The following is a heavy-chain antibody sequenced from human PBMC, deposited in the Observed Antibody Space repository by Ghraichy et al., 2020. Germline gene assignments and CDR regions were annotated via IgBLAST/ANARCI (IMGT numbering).Heavy chain of an antibody. D-gene: IGHD4-17*01. V-gene: IGHV1-18*01. CDR1: SYTFTNYG. CDR2: ISGYNGNT. Sequence: ASVKVSCKASSYTFTNYGISWVRQAPGQGLEWMGWISGYNGNTNYAQKVQDRVTMTTDTSTSTAYMELRSLTSDDSAVYYCARDLSRRLKPTTLTTGGLGMDVWGQGTTVAVSS. CDR3: ARDLSRRLKPTTLTTGGLGMDV. J-gene: IGHJ6*02.